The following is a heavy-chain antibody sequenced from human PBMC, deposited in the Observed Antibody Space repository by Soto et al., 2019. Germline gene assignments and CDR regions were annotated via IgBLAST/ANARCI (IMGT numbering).Heavy chain of an antibody. D-gene: IGHD3-10*01. CDR3: ARVGGSGSYYPSNYYYYYGMDV. J-gene: IGHJ6*02. CDR2: ISYDGSNK. Sequence: GGSLRLSCAASGFTFSSYAMHWVRQAPGKGLEWVAVISYDGSNKYYADSVKGRFTISRDNSKNTLYLQMNSLRAEDTAVYYCARVGGSGSYYPSNYYYYYGMDVWGQGTTVTVSS. CDR1: GFTFSSYA. V-gene: IGHV3-30-3*01.